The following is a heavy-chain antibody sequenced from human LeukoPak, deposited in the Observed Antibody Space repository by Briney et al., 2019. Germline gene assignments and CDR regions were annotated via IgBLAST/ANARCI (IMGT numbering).Heavy chain of an antibody. V-gene: IGHV1-18*01. CDR3: ARDRGSARDLDYGDCDFWMTENDY. J-gene: IGHJ4*02. D-gene: IGHD4-17*01. CDR1: GYTFTSYG. Sequence: ASVKVSCKASGYTFTSYGISWVRQAPGQGLEWMGWISAYNGNTNYAQKLQGRVTMTTDTSTSTAYMELRSLRSDDTAVYYCARDRGSARDLDYGDCDFWMTENDYWGQGTLVTVSS. CDR2: ISAYNGNT.